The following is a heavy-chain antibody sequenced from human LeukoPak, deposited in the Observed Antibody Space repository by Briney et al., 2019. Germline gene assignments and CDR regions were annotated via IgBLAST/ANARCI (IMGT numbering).Heavy chain of an antibody. CDR2: INPSGGST. CDR3: ARASGAMVRGAIDDY. J-gene: IGHJ4*02. D-gene: IGHD3-10*01. Sequence: ASVKVSCKASGYTFTSYYMHWVRQARGQGLEWMGRINPSGGSTSYAQKFQGRVTMTRDTSTSTVYMELSSLRSEDTAVYYCARASGAMVRGAIDDYWGQGTLVTVSS. CDR1: GYTFTSYY. V-gene: IGHV1-46*01.